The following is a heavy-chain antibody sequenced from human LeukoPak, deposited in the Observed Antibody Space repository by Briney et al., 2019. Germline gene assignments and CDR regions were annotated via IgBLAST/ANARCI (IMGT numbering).Heavy chain of an antibody. CDR1: GGSISSSSYY. CDR3: ARNVLRFLEWLSDFDY. J-gene: IGHJ4*02. D-gene: IGHD3-3*01. V-gene: IGHV4-39*01. CDR2: IYYSGST. Sequence: SETLSLTCTVSGGSISSSSYYWGWIRQPPGKGLEWIGSIYYSGSTYYNPSLKSRVTISVDTSKNQFSLKLSSVTAADTAVYYCARNVLRFLEWLSDFDYWGQGTLVTASS.